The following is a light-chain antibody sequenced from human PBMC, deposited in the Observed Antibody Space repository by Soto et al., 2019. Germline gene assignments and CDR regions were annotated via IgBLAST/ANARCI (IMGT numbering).Light chain of an antibody. V-gene: IGLV2-14*02. CDR3: STSSSTSTTGV. CDR1: SSDVGSYNL. CDR2: EVT. J-gene: IGLJ3*02. Sequence: QSVLTQPASVSGSPGQSITISCTATSSDVGSYNLVSWYQQHPGKAPQLMIYEVTIRPSGVSSRFSGSRSGNTASLTISGLQADDEADYYCSTSSSTSTTGVFGGGTKLTVL.